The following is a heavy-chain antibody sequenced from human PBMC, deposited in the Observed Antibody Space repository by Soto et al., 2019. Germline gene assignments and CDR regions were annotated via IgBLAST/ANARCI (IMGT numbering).Heavy chain of an antibody. CDR3: AKDRYDSSGYLHDAFDI. V-gene: IGHV3-23*01. J-gene: IGHJ3*02. Sequence: GGSLRLSCAASGFTFSSYAMSWVRQAPGKGLEWVSAISGSGGSTYYADSVKGRFTISRDNSKNTLYLQMNSLRAEDTAVYYCAKDRYDSSGYLHDAFDIWGQGPMVPVSS. CDR2: ISGSGGST. CDR1: GFTFSSYA. D-gene: IGHD3-22*01.